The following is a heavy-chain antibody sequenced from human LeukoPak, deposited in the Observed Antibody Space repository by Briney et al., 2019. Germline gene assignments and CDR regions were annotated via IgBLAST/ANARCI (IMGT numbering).Heavy chain of an antibody. Sequence: HPGGSLRLSCTASGFTFGSDVMHWVRQAPGKGLEWVALIWYDGSIKYYVDSVKGRFTISRDNSKNTLYLQMNSLRAEDTAVYYCAKGRKVLVDYWGQGTLVTVSS. D-gene: IGHD1-1*01. V-gene: IGHV3-30*02. CDR2: IWYDGSIK. CDR3: AKGRKVLVDY. J-gene: IGHJ4*02. CDR1: GFTFGSDV.